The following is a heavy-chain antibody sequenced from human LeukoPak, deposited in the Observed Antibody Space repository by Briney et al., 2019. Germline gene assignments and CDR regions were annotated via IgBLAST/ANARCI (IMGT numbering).Heavy chain of an antibody. CDR1: GFTFSSYE. J-gene: IGHJ3*02. CDR2: ISANGGST. CDR3: ARVRRPRTMVRGVKEGGAFDI. V-gene: IGHV3-23*01. D-gene: IGHD3-10*01. Sequence: GGSLRLSCAASGFTFSSYEMNWVRQAPGKGLEWVSAISANGGSTFYADSVKGRFTVSRDSSKDTLYLQMNSLRAEDTAVYYCARVRRPRTMVRGVKEGGAFDIWGQGTMVTVSS.